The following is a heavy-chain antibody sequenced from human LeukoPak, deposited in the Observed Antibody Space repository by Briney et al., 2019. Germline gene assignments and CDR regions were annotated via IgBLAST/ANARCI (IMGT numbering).Heavy chain of an antibody. Sequence: PGGSLRLSCAASGFTFSNYGMTWVRQAPGKGLEWVSEISGSGADTYYADSVKGRFTISRDNSKNTLYLQMNSLRAEDTAVYYCAKDRRWEPNRFDPWGQGTLVTVSS. J-gene: IGHJ5*02. D-gene: IGHD1-26*01. CDR1: GFTFSNYG. CDR2: ISGSGADT. V-gene: IGHV3-23*01. CDR3: AKDRRWEPNRFDP.